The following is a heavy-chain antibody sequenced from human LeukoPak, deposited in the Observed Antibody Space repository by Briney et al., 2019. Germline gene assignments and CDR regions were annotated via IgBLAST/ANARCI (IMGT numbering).Heavy chain of an antibody. CDR2: IYHSGST. J-gene: IGHJ4*02. CDR3: ARGPAAMVDY. D-gene: IGHD5-18*01. CDR1: GYSISSGYY. Sequence: PSETLSLTCAVSGYSISSGYYWGWIRQPPGKGLEWIGSIYHSGSTYYNPSLKSRVTISVDTSKDQFSLKLSSVTAADTAVYYCARGPAAMVDYWGQGTLVTVSS. V-gene: IGHV4-38-2*01.